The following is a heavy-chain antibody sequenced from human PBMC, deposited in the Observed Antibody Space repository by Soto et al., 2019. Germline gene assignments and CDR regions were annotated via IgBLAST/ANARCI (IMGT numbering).Heavy chain of an antibody. Sequence: QVQLQQWGAGLLKPSETLSLTCAVYGGSFSGYYWSWIRQPPGKGLEWIGEINHSGSTNYNPSIKSRVTISVDTSKNQFSLKLSSVTAADTAVYYCARAVVVSLGFDPWGQVTLVTVSS. V-gene: IGHV4-34*01. CDR2: INHSGST. J-gene: IGHJ5*02. D-gene: IGHD3-22*01. CDR3: ARAVVVSLGFDP. CDR1: GGSFSGYY.